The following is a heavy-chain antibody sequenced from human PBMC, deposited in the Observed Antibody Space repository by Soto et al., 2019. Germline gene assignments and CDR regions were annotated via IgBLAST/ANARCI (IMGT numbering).Heavy chain of an antibody. D-gene: IGHD6-13*01. CDR1: GFTFGDYA. CDR2: IRSKAYGGTT. CDR3: TSAPLRTSAAGTSNHYYYGMDV. Sequence: GGSLRLSCTASGFTFGDYAMSWFRQAPGKGLEWVGFIRSKAYGGTTEYAASVKGRFTISRDDSKSIAYLQMNSLKTEDTAVYYCTSAPLRTSAAGTSNHYYYGMDVWGQGTTVTVSS. J-gene: IGHJ6*02. V-gene: IGHV3-49*03.